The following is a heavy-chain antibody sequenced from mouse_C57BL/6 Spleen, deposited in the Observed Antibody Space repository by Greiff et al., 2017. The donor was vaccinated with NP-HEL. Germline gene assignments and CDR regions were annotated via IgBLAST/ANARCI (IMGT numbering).Heavy chain of an antibody. J-gene: IGHJ1*03. CDR2: IDPETGGT. CDR3: TRAGGSSTVYFDV. V-gene: IGHV1-15*01. Sequence: VKLMESGAELVRPGASVTLSCKASGYTFTDYEMHWVKQTPVHGLEWIGAIDPETGGTAYNQKFKGKAILTADKSSSTAYMELRSLTSEDSAVYYCTRAGGSSTVYFDVWGTGTTVTVSS. CDR1: GYTFTDYE. D-gene: IGHD1-1*01.